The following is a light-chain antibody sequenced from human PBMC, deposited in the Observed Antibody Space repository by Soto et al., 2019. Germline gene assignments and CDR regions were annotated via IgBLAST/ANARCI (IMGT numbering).Light chain of an antibody. V-gene: IGKV3-15*01. J-gene: IGKJ2*01. CDR2: DAS. CDR1: QSVSRN. Sequence: EVVMTQSPATLSVSPGERATLSCRASQSVSRNLAWYQQRPGRAPRLLISDASTRATNTPTRFSGSGSGTEFTLTISRRQSEDFAVYYCQQYNHWPLYTFGQGTKLEIK. CDR3: QQYNHWPLYT.